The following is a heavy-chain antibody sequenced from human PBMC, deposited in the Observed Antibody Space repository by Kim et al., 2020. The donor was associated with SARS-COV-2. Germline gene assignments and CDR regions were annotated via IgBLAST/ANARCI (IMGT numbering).Heavy chain of an antibody. Sequence: GGSLRLSCAASGFTFSSYAMSWVRQAPGKGLEWVSAISGSGGSTYYADSVKGRFTISRDNSKNTLYLQMNSLRAEDTAVYYCAKDGARYYDSSGYSDWGQGNLVTVSS. D-gene: IGHD3-22*01. J-gene: IGHJ4*02. CDR1: GFTFSSYA. CDR2: ISGSGGST. CDR3: AKDGARYYDSSGYSD. V-gene: IGHV3-23*01.